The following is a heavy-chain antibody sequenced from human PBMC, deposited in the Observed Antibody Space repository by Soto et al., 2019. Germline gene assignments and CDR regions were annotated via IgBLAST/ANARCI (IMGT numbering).Heavy chain of an antibody. Sequence: SETLSLTGTVSVGSISSYYWSWIRPPPGKGLEWIGYIYYSGSTNYNPSLKSRVTISVDTSKNQFSLKLSSVTVADTAVYYCARGYYDFWSGYYPEYYYDYWGQGTLVTVSS. CDR3: ARGYYDFWSGYYPEYYYDY. D-gene: IGHD3-3*01. CDR1: VGSISSYY. J-gene: IGHJ4*02. V-gene: IGHV4-59*08. CDR2: IYYSGST.